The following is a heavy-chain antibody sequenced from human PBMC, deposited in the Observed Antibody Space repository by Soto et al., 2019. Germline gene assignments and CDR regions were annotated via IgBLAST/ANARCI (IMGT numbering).Heavy chain of an antibody. J-gene: IGHJ4*02. CDR2: IIDSGGST. CDR3: ARSRGGGSGTYRGSDYFDY. D-gene: IGHD1-26*01. V-gene: IGHV3-23*01. Sequence: GGSLRLSCAASGFTFSSYAMSWVRQAPGKGLEWVSSIIDSGGSTHYPDSVKGRFTTSRDNSKSTLYLQMNSLRADVTAEYYCARSRGGGSGTYRGSDYFDYWGQGTLVTVSS. CDR1: GFTFSSYA.